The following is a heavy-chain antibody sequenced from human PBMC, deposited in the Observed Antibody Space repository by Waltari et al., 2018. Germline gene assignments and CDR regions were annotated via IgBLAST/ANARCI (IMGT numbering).Heavy chain of an antibody. V-gene: IGHV4-59*08. Sequence: QVQLQESGPGLVKPSETLSLTCTVSGGSISSYYWSWIRQPPGKGLEWIGYIYYRGSTNYNPSLKSRVTISVDTSKNPFSLKLSSVTAADTAVYYCASLYSSGWYDAFDIWGQGTMVTVSS. CDR2: IYYRGST. CDR3: ASLYSSGWYDAFDI. J-gene: IGHJ3*02. D-gene: IGHD6-19*01. CDR1: GGSISSYY.